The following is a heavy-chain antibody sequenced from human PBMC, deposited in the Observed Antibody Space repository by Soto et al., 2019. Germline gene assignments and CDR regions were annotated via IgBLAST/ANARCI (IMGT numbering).Heavy chain of an antibody. V-gene: IGHV3-49*04. CDR1: GFTFSSYA. J-gene: IGHJ4*02. Sequence: PGGSLRLSCAASGFTFSSYAMSWVRQAPGKGLEWVGFIRSKAYGGTTEYAASVKGRFTISRDDSKSIAYLQMNSLKTEDTAVYYCTREATTVLHYWGQGTLVTISS. CDR2: IRSKAYGGTT. CDR3: TREATTVLHY. D-gene: IGHD1-1*01.